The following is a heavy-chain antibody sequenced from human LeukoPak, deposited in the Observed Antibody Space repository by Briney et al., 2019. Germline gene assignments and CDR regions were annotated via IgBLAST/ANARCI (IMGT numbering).Heavy chain of an antibody. CDR3: ARGYDYFDY. D-gene: IGHD3-16*01. CDR1: GFTFSANP. V-gene: IGHV3-23*01. CDR2: ISGNGDYT. J-gene: IGHJ4*02. Sequence: GGSLRLSCAASGFTFSANPMSWVRQAPGKGLEWVSSISGNGDYTYYADSVKGRLTISRDNSKNTLYVQVNSLRAEDTAMYYCARGYDYFDYWGQGTLVTVSS.